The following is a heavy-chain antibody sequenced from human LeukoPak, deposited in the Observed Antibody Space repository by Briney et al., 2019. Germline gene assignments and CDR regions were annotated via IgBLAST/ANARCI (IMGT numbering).Heavy chain of an antibody. D-gene: IGHD6-6*01. CDR1: DGSINSSNW. V-gene: IGHV4-4*02. CDR2: INHSGST. J-gene: IGHJ4*02. Sequence: SGTLSLTCAVSDGSINSSNWWSWVRQPPGKGLEWIGEINHSGSTNYNPSLKSRVTISVDTSKNQFSLKLSSVTAADTAVYHCASRLGYYSSSGYWGQGTLVTVSS. CDR3: ASRLGYYSSSGY.